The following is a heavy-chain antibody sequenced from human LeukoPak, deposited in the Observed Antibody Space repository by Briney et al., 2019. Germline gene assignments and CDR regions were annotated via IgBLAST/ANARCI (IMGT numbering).Heavy chain of an antibody. CDR2: VYCGGST. D-gene: IGHD3-10*01. CDR1: GCSISGGSYS. CDR3: SIDTTTVRGAYYMAV. Sequence: SETLSLTCTVSGCSISGGSYSWWLRRQPPGELLGLRGSVYCGGSTYYNPSLNSLVTIAVYTSKNQFSLKLTAVTAAATAVYLYSIDTTTVRGAYYMAVWGKGTT. J-gene: IGHJ6*03. V-gene: IGHV4-39*07.